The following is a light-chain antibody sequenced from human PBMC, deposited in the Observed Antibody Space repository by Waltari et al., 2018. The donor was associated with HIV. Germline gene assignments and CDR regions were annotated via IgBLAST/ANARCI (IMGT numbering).Light chain of an antibody. V-gene: IGLV2-8*01. CDR3: NSYAGSNNWV. CDR1: SSAAGGSNY. Sequence: QSALTQPPSASGSPGQSVTISCTGTSSAAGGSNYVSWYQQHPGKAPKLMIYEVNKRPSGVPDRFSCSKSANTASLTVSGLQADDEADYYCNSYAGSNNWVVGGGTKLTVL. J-gene: IGLJ3*02. CDR2: EVN.